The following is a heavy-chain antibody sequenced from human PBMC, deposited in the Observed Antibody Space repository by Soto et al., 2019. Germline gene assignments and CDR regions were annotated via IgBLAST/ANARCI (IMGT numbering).Heavy chain of an antibody. CDR2: IIPKLGSA. J-gene: IGHJ6*02. CDR3: ARGVTATPYYYYYYGMDV. Sequence: ASVKVSCKASGGGSLRDYRTTWVRRAPGQGLEWMGGIIPKLGSANYAQNFQGRVTVTADESTNTVYMELSSLRSDDTAVYYCARGVTATPYYYYYYGMDVWGQGTTVTVSS. V-gene: IGHV1-69*13. D-gene: IGHD2-21*02. CDR1: GGGSLRDYR.